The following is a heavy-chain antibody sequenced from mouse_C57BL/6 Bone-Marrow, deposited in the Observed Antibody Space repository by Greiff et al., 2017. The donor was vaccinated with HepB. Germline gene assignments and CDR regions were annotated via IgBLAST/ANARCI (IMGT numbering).Heavy chain of an antibody. CDR1: GYTFTSYG. CDR2: IYPRSGNT. D-gene: IGHD2-4*01. CDR3: ARRGIYYDYDSFAY. J-gene: IGHJ3*01. V-gene: IGHV1-81*01. Sequence: VKLKESGAELARPGASVKLSCKASGYTFTSYGISWVKQRTGQGLEWIGEIYPRSGNTYYNEKFKGKATLTADKSSSTAYMELRSLTSEDSAVYFCARRGIYYDYDSFAYWGQGTLVTVSA.